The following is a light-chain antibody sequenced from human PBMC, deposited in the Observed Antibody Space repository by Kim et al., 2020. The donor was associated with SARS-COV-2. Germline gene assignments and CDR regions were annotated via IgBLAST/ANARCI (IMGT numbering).Light chain of an antibody. CDR3: QQRYSPTQIT. CDR2: GAA. V-gene: IGKV1-39*01. Sequence: SAGERVILSCRASQNIVNYLNWYQWRPGKAPKLLISGAASLHSGVPPRCSGSGSGTDFTLTTSTLLPEDFATDYCQQRYSPTQITFGQGTRLEIK. J-gene: IGKJ5*01. CDR1: QNIVNY.